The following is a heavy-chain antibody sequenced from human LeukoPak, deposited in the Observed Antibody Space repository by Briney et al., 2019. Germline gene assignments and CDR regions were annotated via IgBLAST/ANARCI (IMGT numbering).Heavy chain of an antibody. CDR1: GFTFSSHS. CDR2: ISSSSSYI. V-gene: IGHV3-21*01. CDR3: ARDSQQLVPDY. D-gene: IGHD6-13*01. Sequence: GGSLRLSCAAPGFTFSSHSMKWGRQAPGKGLEWVSSISSSSSYIYYADSVKGRFTISRDNAKNSLYLQMNSLRAEDTAVYYCARDSQQLVPDYWGQGTLVTVSS. J-gene: IGHJ4*02.